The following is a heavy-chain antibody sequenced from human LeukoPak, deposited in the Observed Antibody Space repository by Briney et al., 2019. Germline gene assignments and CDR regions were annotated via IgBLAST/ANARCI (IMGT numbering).Heavy chain of an antibody. CDR2: INPNSGGT. V-gene: IGHV1-2*02. CDR3: ARLSSYGLRNFDY. Sequence: GASVKVSCKASGYTFTGYYMHWVRQAPGQGLEWMGWINPNSGGTNYAQKFQGRVTMTRDTSISAAYMELSRLRSDDTALYYCARLSSYGLRNFDYWGHGTLVTVSS. D-gene: IGHD5-18*01. J-gene: IGHJ4*01. CDR1: GYTFTGYY.